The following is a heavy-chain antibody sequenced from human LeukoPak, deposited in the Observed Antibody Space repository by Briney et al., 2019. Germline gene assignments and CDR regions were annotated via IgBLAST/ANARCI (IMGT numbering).Heavy chain of an antibody. CDR3: ARDNGYDILTGVDV. CDR2: IYYTGNT. CDR1: GASISSAGFY. V-gene: IGHV4-31*03. D-gene: IGHD3-9*01. J-gene: IGHJ6*02. Sequence: PSETLSLTCTVSGASISSAGFYWSWIRQHPGKGLEWIGYIYYTGNTYYNPSLTSRVTIAVDTSKNQFSLKVSSVTAADTAVYYCARDNGYDILTGVDVWGQGTTVTVSS.